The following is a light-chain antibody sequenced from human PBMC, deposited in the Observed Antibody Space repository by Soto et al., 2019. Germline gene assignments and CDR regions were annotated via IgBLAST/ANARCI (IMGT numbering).Light chain of an antibody. CDR1: QSVRSN. Sequence: EIVMTQSPATLSVSPGDRATLSCRASQSVRSNLAWYQQKPGQAPRLLIYGASTRATGIPARFRGSGSGTEFTLTISSLQSEDFAVYYCQQYNNWPLTFGGGTKVEIK. V-gene: IGKV3-15*01. J-gene: IGKJ4*01. CDR3: QQYNNWPLT. CDR2: GAS.